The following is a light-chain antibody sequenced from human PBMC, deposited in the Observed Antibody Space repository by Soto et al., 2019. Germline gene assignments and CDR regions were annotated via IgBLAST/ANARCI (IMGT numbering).Light chain of an antibody. Sequence: DIQMTQSPSTLSASVGDRVIIVCRASQSIGSWLAWYQQKPGKAPKLLIYKASSLESGVPSRFSGSGSGTEFTLTISSLQPEDFATYYCQQTLSFPPTFGQGTKVDIK. J-gene: IGKJ1*01. CDR2: KAS. CDR3: QQTLSFPPT. CDR1: QSIGSW. V-gene: IGKV1-5*03.